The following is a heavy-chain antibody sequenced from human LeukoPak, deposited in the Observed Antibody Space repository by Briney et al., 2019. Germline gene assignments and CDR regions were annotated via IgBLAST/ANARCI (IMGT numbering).Heavy chain of an antibody. J-gene: IGHJ4*02. CDR1: GFTFSSYA. CDR3: AKDGYCGGDCYSDY. Sequence: PGGSLRLSCAASGFTFSSYAMSWVRQAPGKGLEWVSAISGSGGSTYYADSVKGRFTISRDNSKNTLYLQMNSLRAEDTAVYYCAKDGYCGGDCYSDYWGQGTLVTVSS. CDR2: ISGSGGST. V-gene: IGHV3-23*01. D-gene: IGHD2-21*02.